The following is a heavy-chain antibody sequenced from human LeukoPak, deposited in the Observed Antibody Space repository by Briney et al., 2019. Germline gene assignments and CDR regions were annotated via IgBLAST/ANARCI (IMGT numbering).Heavy chain of an antibody. CDR1: GFTVSSNY. CDR3: ASAPPYCGGDCYLSFDL. Sequence: GGSLRLSCAASGFTVSSNYMSWVRQAPGKGLEWVSVIYSGGSTYYADSVKGRFTISRHNSKNTLYLQMNSLRAEDTAVYYCASAPPYCGGDCYLSFDLWGRGTLVTVSS. V-gene: IGHV3-53*04. D-gene: IGHD2-21*02. CDR2: IYSGGST. J-gene: IGHJ2*01.